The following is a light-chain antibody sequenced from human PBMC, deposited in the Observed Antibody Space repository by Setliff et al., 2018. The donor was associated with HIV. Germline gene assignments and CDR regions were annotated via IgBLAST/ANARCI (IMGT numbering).Light chain of an antibody. Sequence: QSALTQPASVSGSPGQSITTSCTGTSSDIGGYSHVSWYQQHPGKVPKLIIYEVSNRPSGVSNRFSGSKSGNTASLTISGLQAEDEADYYCSSYAITNTLPFGTGTKV. V-gene: IGLV2-14*01. CDR3: SSYAITNTLP. CDR2: EVS. CDR1: SSDIGGYSH. J-gene: IGLJ1*01.